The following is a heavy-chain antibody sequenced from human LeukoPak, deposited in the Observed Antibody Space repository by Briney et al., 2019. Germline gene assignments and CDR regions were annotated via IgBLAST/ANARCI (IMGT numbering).Heavy chain of an antibody. CDR1: GGSVSSGRYY. J-gene: IGHJ4*02. Sequence: SETLSLTCTVSGGSVSSGRYYWTWIRQPPGKGLEWIGYIYDSGSTNYNPSLKSRVTISIDTSKNQFSLELNSVTAADTAVYYCAKGILVGATGYSFDYWGQGTLVTVSA. D-gene: IGHD1-26*01. CDR2: IYDSGST. V-gene: IGHV4-61*01. CDR3: AKGILVGATGYSFDY.